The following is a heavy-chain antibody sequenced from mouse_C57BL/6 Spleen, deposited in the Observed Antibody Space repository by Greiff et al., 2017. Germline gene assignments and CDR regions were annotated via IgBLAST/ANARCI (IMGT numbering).Heavy chain of an antibody. J-gene: IGHJ3*01. V-gene: IGHV5-17*01. CDR3: ARGSFYGSSYYWFAY. CDR2: ISSGSSTI. D-gene: IGHD1-1*01. CDR1: GFTFSDYG. Sequence: EVKLVESGGGLVKPGGSLKLSCAASGFTFSDYGMHWVRQAPEKGLEWVAYISSGSSTIYYADTVKGRFTISRDNAKNTLFLQMTSLRSEDTAMYYCARGSFYGSSYYWFAYWGQGTLVTVSA.